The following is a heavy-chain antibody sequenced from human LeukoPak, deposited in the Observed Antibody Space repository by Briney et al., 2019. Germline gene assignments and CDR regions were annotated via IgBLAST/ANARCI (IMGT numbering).Heavy chain of an antibody. Sequence: MASETLSLTCTVSGGSISSYYWSWIRQPPGKGLEWIGYIYYSGSTNYNPSLKSRVTISVGTSKNQFSLKLNSVTAADTAVYYCAKSHHVTAIDYWGQGTLVTVSS. CDR3: AKSHHVTAIDY. CDR2: IYYSGST. V-gene: IGHV4-59*01. CDR1: GGSISSYY. J-gene: IGHJ4*02. D-gene: IGHD2-21*02.